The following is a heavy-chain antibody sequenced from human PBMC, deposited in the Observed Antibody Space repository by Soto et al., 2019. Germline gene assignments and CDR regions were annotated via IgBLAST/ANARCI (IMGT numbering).Heavy chain of an antibody. CDR1: GGSISSGGYY. Sequence: SETLSLTCTVSGGSISSGGYYWSWIRQHPGKGLEWIGYIYYSGSTYYNPSLKSRVTISVDTSKNQFSLKLSSVTAADTAVYYCARAPHLRLLPPYYYGSGPYYFDYWGQGTLVTVSS. CDR3: ARAPHLRLLPPYYYGSGPYYFDY. J-gene: IGHJ4*02. V-gene: IGHV4-31*03. CDR2: IYYSGST. D-gene: IGHD3-10*01.